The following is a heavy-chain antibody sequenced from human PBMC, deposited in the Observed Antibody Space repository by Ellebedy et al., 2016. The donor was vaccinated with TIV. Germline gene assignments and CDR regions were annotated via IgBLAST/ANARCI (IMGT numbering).Heavy chain of an antibody. CDR1: GYTFTGYY. CDR2: INPNSGGT. Sequence: ASVKVSCKASGYTFTGYYMHWVRQAPGQGLEWMGWINPNSGGTNYAQKFQGRVTMTRYPSISPAYMELSRLRSYDTAVYYCARDNSGYEGTAFDIWGQGTMVTVSS. J-gene: IGHJ3*02. V-gene: IGHV1-2*02. D-gene: IGHD5-12*01. CDR3: ARDNSGYEGTAFDI.